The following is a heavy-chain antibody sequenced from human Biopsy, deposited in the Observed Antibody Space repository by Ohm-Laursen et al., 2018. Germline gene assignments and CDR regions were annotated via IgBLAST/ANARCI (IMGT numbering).Heavy chain of an antibody. V-gene: IGHV3-21*01. Sequence: SLRLSCAASGFTLSGFSMSWVRQAPGKGLEWVSSISASGNHIYYTDSVKGRFTVSRDNGKNSVYLQMNSLRVEDTAVYYCARDGEAKYCKHGVCPSDFWGQGTLVTVSS. D-gene: IGHD2-8*01. CDR3: ARDGEAKYCKHGVCPSDF. CDR1: GFTLSGFS. CDR2: ISASGNHI. J-gene: IGHJ4*02.